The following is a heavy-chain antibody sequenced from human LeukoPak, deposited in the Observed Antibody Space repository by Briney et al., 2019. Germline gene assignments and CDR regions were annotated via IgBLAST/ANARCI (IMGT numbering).Heavy chain of an antibody. CDR1: GFTFSSYA. J-gene: IGHJ4*02. D-gene: IGHD2-2*01. Sequence: GGSLRLSCVASGFTFSSYAMHWVRQAPGKGLEWVAVISYDGGNKCYADSVKGRFTISRDNSKNTLYLQMNSLRAEDTAVYYCARAHQYCSSTSCYAGFDYWGQGTLVTVSS. CDR3: ARAHQYCSSTSCYAGFDY. CDR2: ISYDGGNK. V-gene: IGHV3-30*04.